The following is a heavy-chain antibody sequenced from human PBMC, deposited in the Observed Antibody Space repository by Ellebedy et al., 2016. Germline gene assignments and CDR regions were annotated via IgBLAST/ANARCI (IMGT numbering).Heavy chain of an antibody. D-gene: IGHD3-22*01. Sequence: SETLSLXXTVSGGSISSSSYYWGWIRQPPGKGLEWIGSIYYSGSTYYNPSLKSRVTISVDTSKNQFSLKLSSVTAADTAVYYCARGPYDTTGYYRIPFDYWGQGTLVTVSS. CDR3: ARGPYDTTGYYRIPFDY. V-gene: IGHV4-39*07. J-gene: IGHJ4*02. CDR1: GGSISSSSYY. CDR2: IYYSGST.